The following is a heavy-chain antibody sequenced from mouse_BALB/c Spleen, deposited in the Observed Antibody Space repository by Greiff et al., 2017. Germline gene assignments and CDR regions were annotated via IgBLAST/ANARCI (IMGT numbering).Heavy chain of an antibody. CDR3: EFYYYGSEFAY. J-gene: IGHJ3*01. D-gene: IGHD1-1*01. CDR2: ISSGSSTI. V-gene: IGHV5-17*02. CDR1: GFTFSSFG. Sequence: EVMLVESGGGLVQPGGSRKLSCAASGFTFSSFGMHWVRQAPEKGLEWVAYISSGSSTIYYADTVKGRFTISRDNPKNTLFLQMTSLRSEDTAMYYCEFYYYGSEFAYWGQGTLVNVYA.